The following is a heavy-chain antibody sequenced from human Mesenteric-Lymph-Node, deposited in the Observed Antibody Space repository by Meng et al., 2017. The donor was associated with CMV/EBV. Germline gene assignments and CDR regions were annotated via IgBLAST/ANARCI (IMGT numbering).Heavy chain of an antibody. D-gene: IGHD1-26*01. J-gene: IGHJ4*02. CDR3: AKDSPYSGEEGFDY. Sequence: GESLKISCAASGFTFSDYYMNWVRQAPGKGLEWVSIIYSGGSSTYYADSVKGRFTISRDNSKNTVYLQMTSLRAEDTAVYYCAKDSPYSGEEGFDYWGQGTLVTVSS. CDR2: IYSGGSST. CDR1: GFTFSDYY. V-gene: IGHV3-23*03.